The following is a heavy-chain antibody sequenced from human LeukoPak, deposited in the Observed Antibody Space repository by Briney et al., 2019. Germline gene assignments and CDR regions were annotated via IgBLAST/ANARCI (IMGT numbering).Heavy chain of an antibody. CDR2: MNPNSGNT. CDR1: GYTFTSYD. D-gene: IGHD6-6*01. CDR3: ARRGAARPRTKTKDAFDI. J-gene: IGHJ3*02. Sequence: ASVTVSCKASGYTFTSYDINWVRQAPGQGLEWMGWMNPNSGNTGYAQKFQGRVTMTRNTSISTAYMELSSLRSEDTAVYYCARRGAARPRTKTKDAFDIWGQGTMVTVSS. V-gene: IGHV1-8*01.